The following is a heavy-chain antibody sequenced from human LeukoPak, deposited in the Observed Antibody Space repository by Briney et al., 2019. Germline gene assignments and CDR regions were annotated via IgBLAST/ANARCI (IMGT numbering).Heavy chain of an antibody. D-gene: IGHD2-21*02. CDR2: ISSNRGST. V-gene: IGHV3-64*01. CDR3: AREGLGGDFNLYYFDY. Sequence: GGSLRLSCAASGFTFSSYAMYWVRQAPGKGLEYVSAISSNRGSTYYANSVKGRFTISRDNSKNTLYLQMGSLRAEDMAVYYCAREGLGGDFNLYYFDYWGQGTLVTVSS. CDR1: GFTFSSYA. J-gene: IGHJ4*02.